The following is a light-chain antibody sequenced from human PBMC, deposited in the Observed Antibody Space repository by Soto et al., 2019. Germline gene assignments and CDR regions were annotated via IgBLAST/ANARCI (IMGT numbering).Light chain of an antibody. CDR1: QTVSITY. CDR2: GAS. Sequence: GERATRVGIASQTVSITYLTWYQQTPGQAPRLLIFGASKRATGIPDRFSGSGSGRDFTLTISGLEPEDFAVYYCQQSRTSPPISSGQRTRLEI. V-gene: IGKV3-20*01. J-gene: IGKJ5*01. CDR3: QQSRTSPPIS.